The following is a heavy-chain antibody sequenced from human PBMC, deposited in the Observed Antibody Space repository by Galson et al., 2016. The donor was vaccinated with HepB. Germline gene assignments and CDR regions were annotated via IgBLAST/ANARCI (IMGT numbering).Heavy chain of an antibody. J-gene: IGHJ5*02. V-gene: IGHV4-4*02. D-gene: IGHD4-17*01. CDR2: MYHSGST. Sequence: SETLSLTCVVSGGSISSSNWWSWVRQPPGKGLEWIGEMYHSGSTKYNPSLKSRVTISVDKSKNQFSLKLSSVTAADTAVYYCGRSMVTRIVAIDPWGQGTLVTVSS. CDR3: GRSMVTRIVAIDP. CDR1: GGSISSSNW.